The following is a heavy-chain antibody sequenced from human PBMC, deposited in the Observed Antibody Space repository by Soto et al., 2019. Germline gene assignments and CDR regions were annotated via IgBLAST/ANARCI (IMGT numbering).Heavy chain of an antibody. Sequence: QVQLQESGPGLVKPSETLSLTCTVSGGSISSYYWSWIRQPPGKGLEWIGYIYYSGSTNYNPSLKSRVTISVDTSKNQFSPKLSSVTAADTAVYYCARGRRFDYWGQGTLVTVSS. CDR1: GGSISSYY. J-gene: IGHJ4*02. CDR3: ARGRRFDY. CDR2: IYYSGST. V-gene: IGHV4-59*01.